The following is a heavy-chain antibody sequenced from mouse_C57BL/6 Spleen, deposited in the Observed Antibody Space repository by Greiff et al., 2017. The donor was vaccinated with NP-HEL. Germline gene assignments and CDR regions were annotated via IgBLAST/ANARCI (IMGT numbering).Heavy chain of an antibody. D-gene: IGHD2-5*01. CDR1: GYTFTDYY. CDR3: ASGELRYSNYGAMVY. CDR2: INPNNGGT. Sequence: EVQLQQSGPELVKPGASVKISCKASGYTFTDYYMNWVKQRHGKSLEWIGDINPNNGGTSYNQKCKDKSTLNVDKSSSTAYMELRSLTSEDSAVYYCASGELRYSNYGAMVYWGQGTSVTVAS. J-gene: IGHJ4*01. V-gene: IGHV1-26*01.